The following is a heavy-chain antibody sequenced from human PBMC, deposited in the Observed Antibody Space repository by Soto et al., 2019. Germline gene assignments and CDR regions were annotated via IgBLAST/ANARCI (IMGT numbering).Heavy chain of an antibody. CDR1: GGTFISYT. V-gene: IGHV1-69*04. D-gene: IGHD6-13*01. CDR2: IIPILGIA. J-gene: IGHJ4*02. CDR3: AREVEAAGAIDY. Sequence: ASVKVSCKASGGTFISYTISWVRQAPGQGLEWMGRIIPILGIANYAQKFQGRVTITADKSTSTAYMELSSLRSEDTAVYYCAREVEAAGAIDYWGQGTLVTVSS.